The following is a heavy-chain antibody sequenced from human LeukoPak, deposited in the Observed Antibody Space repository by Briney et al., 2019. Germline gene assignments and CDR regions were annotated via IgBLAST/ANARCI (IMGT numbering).Heavy chain of an antibody. CDR3: ARDSSSLVVDY. Sequence: GRSLRLSCAASGFTFSSYAMHWVRQAPGKGLEWVAVISYDGSNKYYADSVKGRFTISRDNSKNTLYLQMNSLRAEDTAVYYCARDSSSLVVDYWGQGTLVTVSS. V-gene: IGHV3-30-3*01. J-gene: IGHJ4*02. CDR1: GFTFSSYA. D-gene: IGHD6-6*01. CDR2: ISYDGSNK.